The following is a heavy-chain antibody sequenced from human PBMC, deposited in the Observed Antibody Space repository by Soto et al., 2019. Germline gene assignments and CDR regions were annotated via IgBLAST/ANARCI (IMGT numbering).Heavy chain of an antibody. Sequence: SQTLPLPCAISGDSVSSNTSSCNFIRQSPSRGLEWLGRTYFRSKWYNDYAVSVKSRIIINPDTSNNQFSLQLNSVTPEDTAVYFCAKGDNLGPKTGYAFDPWGQGIMVTVSS. V-gene: IGHV6-1*01. D-gene: IGHD5-12*01. CDR1: GDSVSSNTSS. CDR2: TYFRSKWYN. CDR3: AKGDNLGPKTGYAFDP. J-gene: IGHJ5*02.